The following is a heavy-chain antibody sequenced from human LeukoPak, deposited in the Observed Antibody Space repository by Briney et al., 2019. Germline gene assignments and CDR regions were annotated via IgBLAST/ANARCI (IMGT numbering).Heavy chain of an antibody. D-gene: IGHD1-26*01. CDR3: AKQRSGSYFPNFDY. J-gene: IGHJ4*02. CDR2: ISGSGGST. CDR1: GFTFINAW. Sequence: GGSLRLSCAASGFTFINAWMAWVRQAPGKGLEWVSAISGSGGSTYYADSVKGRFTISRDNSKNTLYLQMNSLRAEDTAVYYCAKQRSGSYFPNFDYWGQGTLVTVSS. V-gene: IGHV3-23*01.